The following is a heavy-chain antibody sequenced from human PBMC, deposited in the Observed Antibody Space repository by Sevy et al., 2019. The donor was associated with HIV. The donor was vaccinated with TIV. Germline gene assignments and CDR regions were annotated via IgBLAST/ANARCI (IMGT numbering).Heavy chain of an antibody. CDR2: ISSSGSTI. D-gene: IGHD2-21*01. CDR3: ARDNAVEVNFDY. CDR1: GFTFSDYY. Sequence: GGSLRLSCAASGFTFSDYYMSWIRQAPGKGLEWVSYISSSGSTIYYADSVKGRFTISRDNAKNSLYLQMNSLRAEDTAVYYWARDNAVEVNFDYWGQGTLVTVSS. J-gene: IGHJ4*02. V-gene: IGHV3-11*01.